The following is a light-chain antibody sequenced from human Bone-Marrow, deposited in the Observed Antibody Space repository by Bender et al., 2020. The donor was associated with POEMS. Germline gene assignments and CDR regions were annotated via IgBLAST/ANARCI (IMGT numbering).Light chain of an antibody. CDR3: CSYAGSYILV. J-gene: IGLJ3*02. V-gene: IGLV2-14*03. CDR2: DVT. Sequence: QSALTQPASVSGSPGQSITISCTGGSGDIGDYNYVSWYQQHPGEAPKLVIYDVTNRPSGVSDRFSGSKSGNTASLAISGLQADDEADYYCCSYAGSYILVFGGGTKLTVV. CDR1: SGDIGDYNY.